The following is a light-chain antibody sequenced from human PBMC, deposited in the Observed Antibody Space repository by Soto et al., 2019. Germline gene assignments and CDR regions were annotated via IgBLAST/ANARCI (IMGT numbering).Light chain of an antibody. CDR3: QQGASFPRT. CDR2: GAS. Sequence: EIVMTQSPATLSVSPGERATLSCRASQSVSSNLAWYQQKPGQAPRLLIYGASTRATGIPARFSGSGSGTEFTLTISSLQSEDFATYYCQQGASFPRTFGGGTKVDIK. CDR1: QSVSSN. V-gene: IGKV3D-15*01. J-gene: IGKJ4*01.